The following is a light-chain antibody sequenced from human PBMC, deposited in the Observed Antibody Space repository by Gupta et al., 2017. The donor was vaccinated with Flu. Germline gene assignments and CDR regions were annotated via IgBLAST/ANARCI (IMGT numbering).Light chain of an antibody. CDR2: DVN. J-gene: IGLJ2*01. CDR3: FSYAGSHVV. CDR1: SNDVGGYNY. V-gene: IGLV2-11*01. Sequence: QSALTQRRSVSGSPGPSVTISCTGNSNDVGGYNYVPWYQQHPGKAPKLMICDVNKPPSWVPYRFSGSKSGNTASLTIYGLQAGDEGDYYCFSYAGSHVVFGGGTKLTVL.